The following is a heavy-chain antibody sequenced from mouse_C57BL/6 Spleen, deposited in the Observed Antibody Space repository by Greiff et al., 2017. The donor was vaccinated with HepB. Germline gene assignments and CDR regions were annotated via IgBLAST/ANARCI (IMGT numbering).Heavy chain of an antibody. CDR3: ARRDYGFDY. Sequence: QVQLQQPGAELVMPGASVKLSCKASGYTFTSYWMHWVKQRPGQGLEWIGDIDPSDSYTNYNQKFKGKSTLTVDKSSSTASMQLSSLTSEDSAVYYCARRDYGFDYWGQGTTLTVSS. V-gene: IGHV1-69*01. CDR2: IDPSDSYT. J-gene: IGHJ2*01. CDR1: GYTFTSYW. D-gene: IGHD1-1*01.